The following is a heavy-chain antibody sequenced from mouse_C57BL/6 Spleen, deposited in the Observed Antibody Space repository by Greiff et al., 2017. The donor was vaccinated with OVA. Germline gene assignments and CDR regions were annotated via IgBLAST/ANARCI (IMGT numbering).Heavy chain of an antibody. D-gene: IGHD1-1*01. Sequence: QVQLQQSGAELARPGASVKMSCKASGYTFPSYTMHWVKQRPGQGLEWIGYINPSSGYTKYNQKFKDKATLTADKSSSTAYMQLSSLTSEDSAVYYCAKGYGSSFIFDYWGQGTTLTVSS. J-gene: IGHJ2*01. V-gene: IGHV1-4*01. CDR1: GYTFPSYT. CDR2: INPSSGYT. CDR3: AKGYGSSFIFDY.